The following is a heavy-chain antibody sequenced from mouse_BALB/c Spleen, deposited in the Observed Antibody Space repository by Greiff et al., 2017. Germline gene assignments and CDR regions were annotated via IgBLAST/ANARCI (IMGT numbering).Heavy chain of an antibody. J-gene: IGHJ3*01. CDR1: GYAFSSYW. Sequence: ESGAELVRPGSSVKISCKASGYAFSSYWMNWVKQRPGQGLEWIGQIYPGDGDTNYNGKFKGKATLTADKSSSTAYMQLSSLTSEDSAVYFCARSEYYYGSSSWFAYWGQGTLVTVSA. CDR2: IYPGDGDT. D-gene: IGHD1-1*01. V-gene: IGHV1-80*01. CDR3: ARSEYYYGSSSWFAY.